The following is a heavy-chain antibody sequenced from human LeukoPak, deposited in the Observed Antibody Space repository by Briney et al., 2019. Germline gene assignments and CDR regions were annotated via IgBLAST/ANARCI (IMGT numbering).Heavy chain of an antibody. CDR2: IRYDGSNK. V-gene: IGHV3-30*02. D-gene: IGHD2-2*01. CDR1: GFTFSSYG. CDR3: AKDGARRVVVPAAKDY. Sequence: PGGSLRLSCAASGFTFSSYGMHWVRQAPGKGLEWVAFIRYDGSNKYYADSVKGRFTISRDNSKNTLYLQMNSLRAEDTAVYYCAKDGARRVVVPAAKDYWGQGTLVTASS. J-gene: IGHJ4*02.